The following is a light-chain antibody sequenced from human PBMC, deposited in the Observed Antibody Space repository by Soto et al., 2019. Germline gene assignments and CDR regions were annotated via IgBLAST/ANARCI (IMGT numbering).Light chain of an antibody. CDR1: QSVSSY. J-gene: IGKJ4*01. CDR3: QQRSNWPPKLT. Sequence: EIVLTQSPATLSLSPGERATLSCRASQSVSSYLAWYQQKPGQAPRLLIYDASNRATGIPGRFSGSGSATDFTLTISSLAPEDFAVYYCQQRSNWPPKLTFGGGTKVVIK. V-gene: IGKV3-11*01. CDR2: DAS.